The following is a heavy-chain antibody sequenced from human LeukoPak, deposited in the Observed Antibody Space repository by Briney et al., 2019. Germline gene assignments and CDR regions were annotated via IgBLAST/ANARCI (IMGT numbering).Heavy chain of an antibody. V-gene: IGHV3-21*01. CDR3: VRGDSRDY. D-gene: IGHD6-13*01. Sequence: GGSLRLSCAASGFTFSSYAMSWVRQAPGKGLEWVSSISSSSSTMYYADSVKGRLTISRDNAKNSLYLQINSLRAEDTAVYYCVRGDSRDYWGQGTLVTVSS. J-gene: IGHJ4*02. CDR2: ISSSSSTM. CDR1: GFTFSSYA.